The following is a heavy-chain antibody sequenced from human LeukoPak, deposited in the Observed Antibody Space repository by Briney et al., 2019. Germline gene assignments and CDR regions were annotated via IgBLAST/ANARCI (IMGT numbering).Heavy chain of an antibody. Sequence: GGSLRLSCAASGFTFRSFDMHWVRQTTGKGLEWVSGIDAGGDSYYAGSVKGRFTISRENGKNSLYLQMNSLRAGDTAVYYCARGGPEGFYPWGQGTLVTVSS. J-gene: IGHJ5*02. CDR3: ARGGPEGFYP. CDR2: IDAGGDS. V-gene: IGHV3-13*01. CDR1: GFTFRSFD.